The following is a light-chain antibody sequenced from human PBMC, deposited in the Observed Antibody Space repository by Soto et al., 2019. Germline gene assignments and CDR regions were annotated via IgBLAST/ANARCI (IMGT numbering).Light chain of an antibody. J-gene: IGKJ2*01. CDR3: QQHHRVLGYC. V-gene: IGKV4-1*01. CDR1: HSVHYNSNTMYH. CDR2: WAS. Sequence: DIVMTQSPDYLNVSLGERASINCKSSHSVHYNSNTMYHLTWYQQRPGQPPKVLIYWASTRASGVPDRFSGSGSETDFTLTITNLQPEDAAMYYWQQHHRVLGYCVAQGTRLEIK.